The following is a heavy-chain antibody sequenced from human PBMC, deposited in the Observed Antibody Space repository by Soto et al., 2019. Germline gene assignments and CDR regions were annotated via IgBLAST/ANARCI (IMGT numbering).Heavy chain of an antibody. V-gene: IGHV3-33*01. CDR1: GFTFSSYG. D-gene: IGHD6-19*01. CDR3: ARDAGEVVRQWLDYFDY. Sequence: GGSLRLSCAASGFTFSSYGMHWVRQAPGKGLEWVAVIWYDGSNKYYADSVKGRFTISRDNSKNTLYLQMNSLRAEDTAVYYCARDAGEVVRQWLDYFDYWGQGTLVTVSS. J-gene: IGHJ4*02. CDR2: IWYDGSNK.